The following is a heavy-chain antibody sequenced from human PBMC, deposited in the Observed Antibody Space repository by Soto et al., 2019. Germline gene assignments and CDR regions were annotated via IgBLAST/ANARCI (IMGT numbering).Heavy chain of an antibody. D-gene: IGHD3-22*01. CDR3: ARLRITMIVGSEFYYYYGMDV. J-gene: IGHJ6*02. Sequence: PSETLSLTCTVSGGSISSGDYYWSWIRQPPGKGLEWIGYIYYSGSTYYNPSLKSRVTISVDTSKNQFSLKLSPVTAADTAVYYCARLRITMIVGSEFYYYYGMDVWGQGTTVTVSS. CDR2: IYYSGST. CDR1: GGSISSGDYY. V-gene: IGHV4-30-4*01.